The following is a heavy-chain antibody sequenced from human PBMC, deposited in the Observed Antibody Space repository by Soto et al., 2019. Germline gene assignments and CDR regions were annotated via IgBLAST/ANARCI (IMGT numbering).Heavy chain of an antibody. Sequence: SQTSRLTSTVAEGSIGIYWWSWIRQTPGKGLEWIGYIYYRGSTNYNPSLKSRVTISVDTSKNQFSLKLSSVTAADTAVYNCARGGPRQYRGSSPGFDPWARGHLVTASS. D-gene: IGHD1-26*01. V-gene: IGHV4-59*01. CDR2: IYYRGST. CDR3: ARGGPRQYRGSSPGFDP. CDR1: EGSIGIYW. J-gene: IGHJ5*02.